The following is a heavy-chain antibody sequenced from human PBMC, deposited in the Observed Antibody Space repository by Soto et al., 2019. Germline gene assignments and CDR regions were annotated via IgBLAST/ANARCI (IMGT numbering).Heavy chain of an antibody. Sequence: QVQLQESGPGLVKPSQTLSLTCTVSGGSISSGGYYWSWIRQHPGKGLEWIGYIYHSGSTYYNPSLTSRVTISVDTSKNQFSLKVSSVTAADTAVYYCAGAAAGILNWFDPWGQGTLVTVSS. CDR3: AGAAAGILNWFDP. V-gene: IGHV4-31*03. J-gene: IGHJ5*02. D-gene: IGHD6-25*01. CDR2: IYHSGST. CDR1: GGSISSGGYY.